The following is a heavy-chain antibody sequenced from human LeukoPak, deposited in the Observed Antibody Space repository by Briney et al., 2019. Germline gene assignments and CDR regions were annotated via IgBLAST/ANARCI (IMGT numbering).Heavy chain of an antibody. J-gene: IGHJ4*02. CDR1: GASISSSSTYY. D-gene: IGHD5-24*01. CDR3: ARGWGDGYNYHYFDY. V-gene: IGHV4-39*01. CDR2: IYYSGST. Sequence: SETLSLTCSVSGASISSSSTYYWGWIRQPPGKGLEWIGSIYYSGSTYYNPSLKSRVTISVDTSKNQFSLKLSSVTAADTAVYYCARGWGDGYNYHYFDYWGQGTLVTVSS.